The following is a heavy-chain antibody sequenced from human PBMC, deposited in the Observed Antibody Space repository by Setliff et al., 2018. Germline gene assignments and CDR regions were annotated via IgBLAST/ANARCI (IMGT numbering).Heavy chain of an antibody. Sequence: SVKVSCKASGGPLNSYSFSWVRQAPGQGLEWMGRIIPVLDITRYSQKFQGRVTITADKSTGIIYMELTSLRSDDTAVYYCARHPPPPNYFDIGALDSWGEGTLVTVSS. D-gene: IGHD3-22*01. CDR1: GGPLNSYS. V-gene: IGHV1-69*02. CDR2: IIPVLDIT. CDR3: ARHPPPPNYFDIGALDS. J-gene: IGHJ4*02.